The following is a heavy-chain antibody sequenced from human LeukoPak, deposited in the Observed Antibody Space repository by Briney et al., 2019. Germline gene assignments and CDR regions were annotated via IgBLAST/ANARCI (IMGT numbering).Heavy chain of an antibody. CDR3: ARIPSGDVDTAMVMYYHYGMDV. CDR2: IIPLFCIV. J-gene: IGHJ6*02. Sequence: GSSVKVSCKACVCTFSSHTISWLRQAPEQGLEWMGMIIPLFCIVNYPEKFQDRVTITADKSTSTAYMEVSSLRSEDTAVYYCARIPSGDVDTAMVMYYHYGMDVWGQGTTVTVSS. V-gene: IGHV1-69*02. CDR1: VCTFSSHT. D-gene: IGHD5-18*01.